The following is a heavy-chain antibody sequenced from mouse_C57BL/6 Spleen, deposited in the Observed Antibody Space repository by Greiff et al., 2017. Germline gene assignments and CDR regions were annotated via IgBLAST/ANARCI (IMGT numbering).Heavy chain of an antibody. J-gene: IGHJ4*01. CDR2: IWPGGGT. CDR1: GFSLTSYA. CDR3: ASNIYYCGSSLCAMDY. V-gene: IGHV2-9-1*01. Sequence: VKVVEPGPGLVAPSQSLSITCTVSGFSLTSYAISWVRQPPGKGLEWLGVIWPGGGTNYNSALKSRLSTSKDNYKSQVFLKMDSLQTDGTARDDCASNIYYCGSSLCAMDYWGQGTSVTVSA. D-gene: IGHD1-1*01.